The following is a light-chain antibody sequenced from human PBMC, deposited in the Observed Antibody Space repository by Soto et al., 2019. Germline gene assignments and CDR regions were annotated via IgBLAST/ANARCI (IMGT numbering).Light chain of an antibody. V-gene: IGKV3-20*01. CDR2: GAS. CDR1: QSIFNNY. CDR3: QQYGGSPFT. J-gene: IGKJ2*01. Sequence: EIVLTQSPGTLSLSPRERATLSCRASQSIFNNYLAWYQHKPGQAPRLLVYGASFRATGIPDRFSGSGYGTDFTLTISRLEPEDVAVYYCQQYGGSPFTFGQGTRLEIK.